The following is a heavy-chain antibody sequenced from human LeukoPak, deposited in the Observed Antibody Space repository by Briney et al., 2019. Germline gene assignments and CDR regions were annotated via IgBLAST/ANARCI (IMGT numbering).Heavy chain of an antibody. Sequence: GASLRLSCAASGFTFSTYGMSWVRQAPGKGLEWVSAITGSGGGTNYADSVKGRFTISRDNSKNTLYLQMNSLRAEDTAVYNCAKVMRSWYFDYWGQGTLVTVSS. V-gene: IGHV3-23*01. CDR1: GFTFSTYG. CDR2: ITGSGGGT. CDR3: AKVMRSWYFDY. J-gene: IGHJ4*02. D-gene: IGHD3-10*01.